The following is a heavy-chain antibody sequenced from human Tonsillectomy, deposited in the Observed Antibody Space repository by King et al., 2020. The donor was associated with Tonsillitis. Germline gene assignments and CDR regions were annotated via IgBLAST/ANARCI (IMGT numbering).Heavy chain of an antibody. D-gene: IGHD6-19*01. CDR3: AKDRSGSCWYGEGMGV. CDR2: LYGYGSSP. J-gene: IGHJ6*02. V-gene: IGHV3-23*03. Sequence: MNWVRQAPGKGLEWLSFLYGYGSSPYYADSVTGRFTVSSDNSKNMLYLQIKSLGVEDTAIYYCAKDRSGSCWYGEGMGVWGQGTTVNVSS.